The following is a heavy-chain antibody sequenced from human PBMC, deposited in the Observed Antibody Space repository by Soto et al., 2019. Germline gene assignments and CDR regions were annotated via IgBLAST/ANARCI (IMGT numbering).Heavy chain of an antibody. CDR2: ISSTTNYI. Sequence: PGGSLRLSCAASGFTFTRYSMNWVRQAPGKGLEWVSSISSTTNYIYYGDSMKGRFTISRDNSKNTLYLQMNSLRAEDTAVYYCAKDARVDYDFWSGYYLDYWGQGTLVTVSS. CDR1: GFTFTRYS. V-gene: IGHV3-21*04. CDR3: AKDARVDYDFWSGYYLDY. J-gene: IGHJ4*02. D-gene: IGHD3-3*01.